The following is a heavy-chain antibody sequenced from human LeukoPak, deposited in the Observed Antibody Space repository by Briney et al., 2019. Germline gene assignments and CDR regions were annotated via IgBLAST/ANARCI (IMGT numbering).Heavy chain of an antibody. CDR1: GGSISSSSYY. Sequence: SETLSLTCTVSGGSISSSSYYWGWIRQPPGKGLAWIGSIYYSGSTYYNPSLKSRVTISVDTSKNQFSLKLSSVTAADTAVYYCARATMVRGSLWFDPWGQGTLVTVSS. V-gene: IGHV4-39*01. J-gene: IGHJ5*02. CDR2: IYYSGST. CDR3: ARATMVRGSLWFDP. D-gene: IGHD3-10*01.